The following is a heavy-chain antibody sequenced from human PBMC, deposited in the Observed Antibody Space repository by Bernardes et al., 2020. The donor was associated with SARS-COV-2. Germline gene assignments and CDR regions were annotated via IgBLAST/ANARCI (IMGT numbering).Heavy chain of an antibody. D-gene: IGHD3-3*01. CDR3: AKDRKYYDFWSGYFLSDDTYYYYYGMDV. CDR1: GYTFTSYY. Sequence: ASVKVSCMASGYTFTSYYMHWVRQAPGQGLEWMGIINPSGGSTSYAQKFQGRVTMTRDTSTSTVYMELNSLRAEDTAVYYCAKDRKYYDFWSGYFLSDDTYYYYYGMDVWGQGTTVTVSS. V-gene: IGHV1-46*01. CDR2: INPSGGST. J-gene: IGHJ6*02.